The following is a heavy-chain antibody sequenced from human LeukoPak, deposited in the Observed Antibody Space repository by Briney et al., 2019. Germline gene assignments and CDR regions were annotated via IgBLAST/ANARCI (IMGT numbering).Heavy chain of an antibody. D-gene: IGHD2-2*01. V-gene: IGHV3-23*01. CDR1: GFTFSSYA. J-gene: IGHJ4*02. CDR2: ISGSGGST. CDR3: AKAMALVVVPAANPLDY. Sequence: GGSLRLSCAASGFTFSSYAMSWVRQAPGKGLEWVSAISGSGGSTYYADSVKGRFTISRDNSKNTLYLQMNSLRAEDTAVYYCAKAMALVVVPAANPLDYWGQGTLVTVSS.